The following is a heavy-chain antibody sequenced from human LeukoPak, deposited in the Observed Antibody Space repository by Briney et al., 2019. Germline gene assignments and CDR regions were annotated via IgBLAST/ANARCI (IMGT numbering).Heavy chain of an antibody. D-gene: IGHD3-22*01. CDR1: GFTFSSYW. V-gene: IGHV3-7*01. J-gene: IGHJ4*02. Sequence: PGGSLRLSCAASGFTFSSYWMNWVRQAPGKGLEWVANIKEDGGEKYYVDSVKGRFTISRDNAKNSLYLQMNSLRAEDTAVYYCARDIYYDSSGYYGSVYWGQGTLVTVSS. CDR2: IKEDGGEK. CDR3: ARDIYYDSSGYYGSVY.